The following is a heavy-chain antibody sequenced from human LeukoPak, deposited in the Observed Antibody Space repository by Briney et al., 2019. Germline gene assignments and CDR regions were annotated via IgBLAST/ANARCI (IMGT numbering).Heavy chain of an antibody. D-gene: IGHD3-3*01. V-gene: IGHV4-61*02. Sequence: SETLSLTCTVSGGSISSGSYYWSWIRQPAGKGLEWIGRIYTSGSTKYNPSLKSRVTISVDMSKNQFSLKLSSVTAADTAVYYCARGGGRDFWSGYYRPYYYGMDVWGQGTTVTVSS. CDR2: IYTSGST. J-gene: IGHJ6*02. CDR1: GGSISSGSYY. CDR3: ARGGGRDFWSGYYRPYYYGMDV.